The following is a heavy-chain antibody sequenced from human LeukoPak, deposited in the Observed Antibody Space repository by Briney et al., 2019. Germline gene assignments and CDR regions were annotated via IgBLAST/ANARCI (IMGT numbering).Heavy chain of an antibody. J-gene: IGHJ6*02. CDR3: ARDVKIKYNRPSITSNGMDV. CDR2: IYYSGST. CDR1: GGSISSGDYY. V-gene: IGHV4-30-4*01. D-gene: IGHD1-14*01. Sequence: SQTLSLTCTVSGGSISSGDYYWSWIRQPPGKGLEWIGYIYYSGSTYYNPSLKSRVTISVDTSKNQFSLKLSSVTAADTAVYYCARDVKIKYNRPSITSNGMDVWGQGTTVTVSS.